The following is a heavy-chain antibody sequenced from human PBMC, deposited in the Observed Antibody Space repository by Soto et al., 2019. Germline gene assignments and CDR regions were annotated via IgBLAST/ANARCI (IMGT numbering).Heavy chain of an antibody. V-gene: IGHV1-3*01. CDR3: ASTIIRGVIYSF. D-gene: IGHD3-10*01. CDR1: GYTFTNYA. J-gene: IGHJ4*02. Sequence: ASVKVSCKASGYTFTNYAMHWVRQAPGQSLEWMGWIHGGNGNTQYSQKFQGRVTITRDTSATTGYMELSSLISEDTAVYYCASTIIRGVIYSFWGQGSQVTVSS. CDR2: IHGGNGNT.